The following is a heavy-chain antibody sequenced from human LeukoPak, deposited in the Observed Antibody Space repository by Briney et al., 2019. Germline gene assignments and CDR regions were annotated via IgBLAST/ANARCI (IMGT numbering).Heavy chain of an antibody. J-gene: IGHJ4*02. Sequence: GGSLRLSCAASGFTFSSHSMNWVRQAPGKGLEWVSYISSSSSTIYYADSVKGRFTISRDNAKNSLYLQMNSLRAEDTAVYYCARDGFMVRGVFDYWGQGTLVTVSS. CDR2: ISSSSSTI. CDR1: GFTFSSHS. V-gene: IGHV3-48*01. D-gene: IGHD3-10*01. CDR3: ARDGFMVRGVFDY.